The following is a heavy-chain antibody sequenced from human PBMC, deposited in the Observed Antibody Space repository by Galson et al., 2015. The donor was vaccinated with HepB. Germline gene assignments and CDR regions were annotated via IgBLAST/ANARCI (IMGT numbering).Heavy chain of an antibody. CDR3: AKDNLRTFGVVISYFDY. J-gene: IGHJ4*02. D-gene: IGHD3-3*01. CDR2: ISYDGSNK. Sequence: SLRLSCAASGLTFSSYGMHWVRQAPGKGLEWVAVISYDGSNKYYADSVKGRFTISRDNSKNTLYLQMNSLRAEDTAVYYCAKDNLRTFGVVISYFDYWGQGTLVTVSS. V-gene: IGHV3-30*18. CDR1: GLTFSSYG.